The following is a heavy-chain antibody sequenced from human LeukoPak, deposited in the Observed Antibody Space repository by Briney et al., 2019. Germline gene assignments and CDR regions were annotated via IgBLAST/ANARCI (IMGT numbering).Heavy chain of an antibody. CDR3: ARRVGSRHYYDSGGPPSYYYYVDV. V-gene: IGHV1-18*01. J-gene: IGHJ6*03. Sequence: ASVKVSCKASGYTFTSYGISWVRQAPGQGLEWMGWISAYNGNTNYAQKLQGRVTMTTDTSTSTAYMELRSLRSDDTAVYYCARRVGSRHYYDSGGPPSYYYYVDVWGKGTTVTVSS. D-gene: IGHD3-22*01. CDR1: GYTFTSYG. CDR2: ISAYNGNT.